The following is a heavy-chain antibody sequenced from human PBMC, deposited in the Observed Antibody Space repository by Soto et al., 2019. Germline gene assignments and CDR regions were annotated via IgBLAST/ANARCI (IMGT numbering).Heavy chain of an antibody. CDR2: MSSDGSNN. Sequence: QVQLVESGGGVVQPGRSLRLSCAASGFTFSNYALYWVRQAPGKGLEWVAVMSSDGSNNYYADSVKGRFTISRDNSRTPLYLQMNSLRAEDTAVYYCAREYCSGGSCRYYYGMDVWGQGTTVTVSS. D-gene: IGHD2-15*01. J-gene: IGHJ6*01. V-gene: IGHV3-30-3*01. CDR1: GFTFSNYA. CDR3: AREYCSGGSCRYYYGMDV.